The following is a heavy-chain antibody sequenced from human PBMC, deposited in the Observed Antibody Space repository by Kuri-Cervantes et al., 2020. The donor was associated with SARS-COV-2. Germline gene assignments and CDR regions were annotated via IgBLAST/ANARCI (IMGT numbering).Heavy chain of an antibody. Sequence: SETLSLTCAVSGYSISSGYYWGWIRQPPGKGLEWIGSIYHSGSTYYNPSLKSRVTISVDTSKNQFSLKLSSVTAADTAVYYCARTLASITGTYMDVWGEGTTVTVSS. CDR1: GYSISSGYY. D-gene: IGHD1-7*01. V-gene: IGHV4-38-2*01. CDR3: ARTLASITGTYMDV. J-gene: IGHJ6*03. CDR2: IYHSGST.